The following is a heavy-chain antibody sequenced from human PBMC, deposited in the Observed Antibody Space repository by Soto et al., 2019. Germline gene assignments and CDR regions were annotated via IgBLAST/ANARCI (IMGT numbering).Heavy chain of an antibody. CDR3: ARDVTVHGDYENWSDP. J-gene: IGHJ5*02. D-gene: IGHD4-17*01. Sequence: GGSLRLSCAASGFTFSDYYMSWIRQAPGKGLEWVSYISSSSSYTNYADSVKGRFTISRDNAKNSLYLQMNRLRAEDTAVYYCARDVTVHGDYENWSDPWGQGNMVTVSS. V-gene: IGHV3-11*06. CDR2: ISSSSSYT. CDR1: GFTFSDYY.